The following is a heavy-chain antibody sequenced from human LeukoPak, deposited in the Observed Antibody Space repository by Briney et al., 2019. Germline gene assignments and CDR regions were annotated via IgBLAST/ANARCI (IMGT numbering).Heavy chain of an antibody. Sequence: ASVTVSCKASGYTFTGYYMHWVRQAPGQGLEWMVWINPNSGGTNYAQKFQGWVTMTRDTSISTAYMELSRLRSDDTAVYYCARGGDWGPYYDSSGYYFSYYYGMDVWGQGTTVTVSS. CDR1: GYTFTGYY. CDR2: INPNSGGT. D-gene: IGHD3-22*01. CDR3: ARGGDWGPYYDSSGYYFSYYYGMDV. V-gene: IGHV1-2*04. J-gene: IGHJ6*02.